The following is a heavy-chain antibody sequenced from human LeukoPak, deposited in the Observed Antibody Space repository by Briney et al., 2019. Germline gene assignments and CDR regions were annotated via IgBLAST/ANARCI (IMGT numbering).Heavy chain of an antibody. J-gene: IGHJ6*02. CDR1: GGTFSSYA. CDR2: IIPILGIA. CDR3: ARGPLGGATSYYYYGMDV. V-gene: IGHV1-69*04. Sequence: GASVTVSSTASGGTFSSYAISWVRQAPGQGLEWVGRIIPILGIANYAQKFQSRVTITADKSTSTAYMELRSPRSADTAALYCARGPLGGATSYYYYGMDVWGQGTTVTVSS. D-gene: IGHD1-26*01.